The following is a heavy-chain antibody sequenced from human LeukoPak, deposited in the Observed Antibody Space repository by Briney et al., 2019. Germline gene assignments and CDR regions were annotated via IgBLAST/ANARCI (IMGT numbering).Heavy chain of an antibody. CDR2: ISSSSSYI. J-gene: IGHJ4*02. CDR3: AKGPKVADPIDY. D-gene: IGHD6-13*01. Sequence: GGSLRLSCAASGFTFSSYSMNWVRQAPGKGLEWVSSISSSSSYIYYADSVKGRFTISRDNAKNSLYLQMNSLRAEDTAVYYCAKGPKVADPIDYWGQGTLVTVSS. V-gene: IGHV3-21*04. CDR1: GFTFSSYS.